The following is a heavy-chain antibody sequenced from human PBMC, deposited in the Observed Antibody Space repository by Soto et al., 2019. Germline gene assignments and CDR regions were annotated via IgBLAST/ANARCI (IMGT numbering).Heavy chain of an antibody. V-gene: IGHV3-7*01. Sequence: PGGSLRLSCVASGFPFSGHWMSWVRQAPGKGLEWVANIKQDGSEEHYVDSVKGQFTVSRDNAKNSLHLQMNSLRAEDTAVYYCARVVGATNTLHNWGQGTLVTVSS. CDR3: ARVVGATNTLHN. CDR2: IKQDGSEE. CDR1: GFPFSGHW. D-gene: IGHD1-26*01. J-gene: IGHJ4*02.